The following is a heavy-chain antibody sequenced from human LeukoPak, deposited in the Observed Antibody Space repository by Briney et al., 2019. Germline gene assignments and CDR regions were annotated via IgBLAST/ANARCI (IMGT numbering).Heavy chain of an antibody. CDR2: IIPIFGTA. CDR3: ARSHDSSGFAFDI. D-gene: IGHD3-22*01. Sequence: SVKVSCKASGGTFSSYAISWVRQAPGRGLEWMGGIIPIFGTANYAQKFQGRVTITTDESTSTAYMELSSLRSEDTAVYYCARSHDSSGFAFDIWGQGTMVTVSS. CDR1: GGTFSSYA. J-gene: IGHJ3*02. V-gene: IGHV1-69*05.